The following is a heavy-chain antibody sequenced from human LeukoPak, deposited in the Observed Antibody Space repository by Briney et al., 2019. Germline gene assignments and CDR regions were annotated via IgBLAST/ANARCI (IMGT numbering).Heavy chain of an antibody. CDR1: GGSISSYY. D-gene: IGHD3-3*01. V-gene: IGHV4-4*09. CDR2: ISSSGST. J-gene: IGHJ4*02. CDR3: AAETIFGVALDY. Sequence: SETLSLTCTVSGGSISSYYWSWIRQPPGKGLEWIGYISSSGSTDYNPSLKSRATMSVDTSKNQFSLRLSSVTAADTAVYYCAAETIFGVALDYWGQGTLVTVSS.